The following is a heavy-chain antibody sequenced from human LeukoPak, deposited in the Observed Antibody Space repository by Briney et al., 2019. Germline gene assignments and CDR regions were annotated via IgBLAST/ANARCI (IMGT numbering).Heavy chain of an antibody. V-gene: IGHV1-2*06. J-gene: IGHJ4*02. D-gene: IGHD6-13*01. CDR2: INPNNGDT. Sequence: ASVKVSCKASGGTFSSYAISWVRQAPGQGLEWMGRINPNNGDTNCPQNFQGRVTMTRDTSISTAYMEMTSLTSDDTAVYWCAIGMMAAGTFDRWGQGTLVTVSS. CDR3: AIGMMAAGTFDR. CDR1: GGTFSSYA.